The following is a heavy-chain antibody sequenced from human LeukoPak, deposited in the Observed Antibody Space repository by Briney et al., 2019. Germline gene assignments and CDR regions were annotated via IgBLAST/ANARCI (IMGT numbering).Heavy chain of an antibody. J-gene: IGHJ4*02. D-gene: IGHD6-13*01. V-gene: IGHV3-7*01. CDR3: ASGRQLGY. CDR1: GFTFNNYW. CDR2: IKEDGSEK. Sequence: GGSLSLSCAASGFTFNNYWMSWVRQAPGKGLEWVANIKEDGSEKYYVDSVKGRFTISRDNARNSLYLQMNSLRAEDTAVYYCASGRQLGYWGQGTLVTVSS.